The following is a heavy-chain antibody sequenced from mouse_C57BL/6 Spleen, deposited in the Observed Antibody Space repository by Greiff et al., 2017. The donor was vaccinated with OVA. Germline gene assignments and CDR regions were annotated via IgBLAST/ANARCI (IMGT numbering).Heavy chain of an antibody. D-gene: IGHD1-1*01. J-gene: IGHJ4*01. CDR1: GYTFTSYW. Sequence: QVQLQQPGAELVRPGSSVKLSCKASGYTFTSYWMHWVKQRPIQGLEWIGNIDPSDSETHYNQKFKDKATLTVDKSSSTAYMQLSSLTSADSAVYYCARDYGSRRGAMDYWGQGTSVTVSS. CDR3: ARDYGSRRGAMDY. CDR2: IDPSDSET. V-gene: IGHV1-52*01.